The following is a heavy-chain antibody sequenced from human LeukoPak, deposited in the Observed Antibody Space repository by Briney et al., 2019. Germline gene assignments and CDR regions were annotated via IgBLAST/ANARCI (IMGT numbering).Heavy chain of an antibody. CDR2: ISSSGSTI. V-gene: IGHV3-11*01. D-gene: IGHD3-9*01. Sequence: GGSLRLSCAASGFTFSDYYMSWIRQAPGKGLEWVSYISSSGSTIYYADSVKGRFTMSRDNAKNSLYLQMKSLRAEDTAVYYCARDGLYYDILTGYYWEYYFDYWGQGTLVTVSS. CDR1: GFTFSDYY. CDR3: ARDGLYYDILTGYYWEYYFDY. J-gene: IGHJ4*02.